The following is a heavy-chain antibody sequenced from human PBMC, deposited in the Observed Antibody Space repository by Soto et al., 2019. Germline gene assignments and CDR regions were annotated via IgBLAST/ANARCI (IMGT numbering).Heavy chain of an antibody. D-gene: IGHD6-6*01. CDR1: GVTFSSYT. CDR2: IIPILGIA. Sequence: GASVKVSCKASGVTFSSYTICWVRQAPGQGLEWMGRIIPILGIANYAQKFQGRVTITADKSTSTAYMELSSLRSEDTAVYYCARGGASSSSVYYYYYYMDVSGKGTTVTVSS. CDR3: ARGGASSSSVYYYYYYMDV. V-gene: IGHV1-69*02. J-gene: IGHJ6*03.